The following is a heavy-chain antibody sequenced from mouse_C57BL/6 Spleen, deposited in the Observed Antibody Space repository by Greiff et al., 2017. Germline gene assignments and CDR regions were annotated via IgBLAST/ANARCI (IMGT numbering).Heavy chain of an antibody. V-gene: IGHV1-69*01. D-gene: IGHD1-1*01. CDR2: IDPSDSYT. Sequence: QVQLQQPGAELVMPGASVKLSCKASGYTFTSYWMHWVKQRPGQGLEWIGEIDPSDSYTNNNQKFKGKSTLTVDKSSSTAYMQLSSLTSEDSAVYYCARSLFITTVVANAMDYWGQGTSVTVSS. CDR3: ARSLFITTVVANAMDY. CDR1: GYTFTSYW. J-gene: IGHJ4*01.